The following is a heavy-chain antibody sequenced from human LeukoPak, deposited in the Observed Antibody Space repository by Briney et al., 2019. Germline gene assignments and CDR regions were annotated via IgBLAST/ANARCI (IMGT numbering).Heavy chain of an antibody. D-gene: IGHD3-9*01. CDR1: GDSVSSNSAA. CDR2: TYYRSKWYN. J-gene: IGHJ3*02. Sequence: SQTLSLTCAISGDSVSSNSAAWNWIRQSPSRGLEWLGRTYYRSKWYNDYAVSVKSRITINPDTSKNQFSLQLNSVTPEDTAVYYCARPRARYFDWLLYVDAFDIWGQGTMVTVSS. V-gene: IGHV6-1*01. CDR3: ARPRARYFDWLLYVDAFDI.